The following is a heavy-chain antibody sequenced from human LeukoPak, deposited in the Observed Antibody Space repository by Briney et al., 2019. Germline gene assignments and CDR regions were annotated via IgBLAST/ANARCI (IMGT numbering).Heavy chain of an antibody. J-gene: IGHJ4*02. CDR1: GFTLSSYW. CDR3: VRRNY. CDR2: ISSDGSST. Sequence: PVGSLRLSCAASGFTLSSYWMHWVRQAPGKGLGWGSRISSDGSSTSYADSVKGRFTISRDNAQNTLDLQMNSLRAEDTAVYYCVRRNYWGQGTLVTVSS. V-gene: IGHV3-74*01.